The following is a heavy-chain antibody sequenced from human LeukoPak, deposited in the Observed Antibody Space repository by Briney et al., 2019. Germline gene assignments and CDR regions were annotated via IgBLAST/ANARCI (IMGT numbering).Heavy chain of an antibody. CDR3: ASLYYYDSSGYYSPDDAFDI. J-gene: IGHJ3*02. D-gene: IGHD3-22*01. CDR1: GYTFTSYG. V-gene: IGHV1-18*01. Sequence: EASVKVSCKASGYTFTSYGISWVRQAPGQGLEWMGWINAYNGNTNYAQKLQGRVTMTTDTSTSTAYMELRSLRSDDTAVYYCASLYYYDSSGYYSPDDAFDIWGQGTMVTVSS. CDR2: INAYNGNT.